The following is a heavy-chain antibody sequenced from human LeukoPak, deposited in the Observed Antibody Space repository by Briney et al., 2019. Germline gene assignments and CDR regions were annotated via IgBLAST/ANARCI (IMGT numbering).Heavy chain of an antibody. D-gene: IGHD2-8*01. J-gene: IGHJ4*02. CDR1: GYTFSSYA. CDR2: ISAYNGNV. Sequence: ASVTPSCKASGYTFSSYAISWVRQAPGQGLEWMGWISAYNGNVKYAQKLQGRLTMTTDTSTDTVYMELRGLTFDDTAIYYCARDQGVGPTRGDYWGQGTLVTVSS. V-gene: IGHV1-18*01. CDR3: ARDQGVGPTRGDY.